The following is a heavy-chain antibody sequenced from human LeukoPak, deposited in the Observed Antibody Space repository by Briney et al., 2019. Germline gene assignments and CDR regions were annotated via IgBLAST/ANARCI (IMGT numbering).Heavy chain of an antibody. V-gene: IGHV3-23*01. CDR2: ISGSGGST. CDR3: AKDLQPGRIVVVPAAISALDDFDY. Sequence: GGPLRLSCAASGFTFSSYAMSWVRQAPGKGLEWVSAISGSGGSTYYADSVKGRFTISRDNSKNTLYLQMNSLRAEDTAVYYCAKDLQPGRIVVVPAAISALDDFDYWGQGTLVTVSS. D-gene: IGHD2-2*02. J-gene: IGHJ4*02. CDR1: GFTFSSYA.